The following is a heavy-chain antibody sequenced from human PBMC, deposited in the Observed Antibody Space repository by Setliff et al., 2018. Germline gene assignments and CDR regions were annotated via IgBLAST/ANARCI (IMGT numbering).Heavy chain of an antibody. V-gene: IGHV1-18*01. Sequence: ASVKVSCKASGYTFTNYGINWVRQAPGQGLEWMGWISAYAQKFQGRVTMTADTPTSTAYMELRSLTSDDTAVYYCARDLDYQYYYETSGRDAFDIWGLGTMVTVSS. J-gene: IGHJ3*02. CDR1: GYTFTNYG. CDR3: ARDLDYQYYYETSGRDAFDI. CDR2: ISA. D-gene: IGHD3-22*01.